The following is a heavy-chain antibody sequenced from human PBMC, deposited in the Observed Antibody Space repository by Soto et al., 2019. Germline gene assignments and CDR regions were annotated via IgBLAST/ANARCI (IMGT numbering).Heavy chain of an antibody. CDR2: IHTTGDRI. CDR1: NFIFSTYA. V-gene: IGHV3-23*01. CDR3: TRDPNGDHVGAFDF. Sequence: LRLSCTTSNFIFSTYAMTWIRQAPGGRLEWVASIHTTGDRIAYADSLRGRFTVSRDNSENTLSLQMNSLRAEDTAIYYCTRDPNGDHVGAFDFWDQGTMVTVSS. J-gene: IGHJ3*01. D-gene: IGHD4-17*01.